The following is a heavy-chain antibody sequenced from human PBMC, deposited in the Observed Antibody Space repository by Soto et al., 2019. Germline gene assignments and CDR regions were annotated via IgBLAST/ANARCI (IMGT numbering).Heavy chain of an antibody. CDR1: GYTFTSYA. CDR3: ARLHSSGRPHSNIDY. J-gene: IGHJ4*02. V-gene: IGHV1-3*01. Sequence: ASVKVSCKASGYTFTSYAMHWVRQAPGQRLEWMGWINAGNGNTKYSQKFQGRVTITRDTSASTACMELSSLRSEDTAVYYCARLHSSGRPHSNIDYWGQGTLVTVSS. D-gene: IGHD6-19*01. CDR2: INAGNGNT.